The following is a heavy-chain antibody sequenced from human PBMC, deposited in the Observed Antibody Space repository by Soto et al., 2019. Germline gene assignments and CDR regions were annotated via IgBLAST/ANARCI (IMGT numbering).Heavy chain of an antibody. Sequence: SETLSLTCTVSGDSISSYYWSWIRQPPGKGLEWIGYIYYSGSTNYSPSLESRVTISVDTPKNQFSLKLTSVTAADTAVYYCARGVATIGPWGQGTLVTVSS. D-gene: IGHD5-12*01. CDR3: ARGVATIGP. CDR2: IYYSGST. J-gene: IGHJ5*02. CDR1: GDSISSYY. V-gene: IGHV4-59*01.